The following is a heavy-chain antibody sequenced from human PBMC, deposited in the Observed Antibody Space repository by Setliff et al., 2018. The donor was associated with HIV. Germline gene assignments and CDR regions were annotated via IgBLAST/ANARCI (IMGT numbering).Heavy chain of an antibody. Sequence: RLSCAASGFTFDDYTMHWVRQAPGKGLEWVSLISWDGTSTYYADSVKGRFTISRDNSKNSLYLQMNSLRTEDTALYYCAKDMKYRRAADNSFDYWGQGTLVTVSS. J-gene: IGHJ4*02. CDR3: AKDMKYRRAADNSFDY. CDR2: ISWDGTST. D-gene: IGHD6-13*01. CDR1: GFTFDDYT. V-gene: IGHV3-43*01.